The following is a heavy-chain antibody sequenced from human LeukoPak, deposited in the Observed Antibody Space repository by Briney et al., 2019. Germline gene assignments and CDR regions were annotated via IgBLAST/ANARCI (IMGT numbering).Heavy chain of an antibody. CDR3: AKDKYSSSDYYYYYYGMDV. CDR2: IKQDGSEK. CDR1: GFTFSSYW. V-gene: IGHV3-7*03. D-gene: IGHD6-6*01. Sequence: GGSLRLSCAASGFTFSSYWMSWVRQAPGKGLEWVANIKQDGSEKYYVDSVKGRFTISRDNSKNTLYLQMNSLRVEDTAVYCCAKDKYSSSDYYYYYYGMDVWGQGTTVTVSS. J-gene: IGHJ6*02.